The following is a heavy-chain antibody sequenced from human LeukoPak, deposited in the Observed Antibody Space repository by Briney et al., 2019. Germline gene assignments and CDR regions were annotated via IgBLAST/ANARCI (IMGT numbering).Heavy chain of an antibody. D-gene: IGHD3-10*01. V-gene: IGHV4-31*03. CDR1: GGSISSGGCY. CDR3: ARVIVLRGRHIDS. Sequence: SQTLSLTCTVSGGSISSGGCYWSWIRQHPGTGLEWIGYIHYSGSTFYTASLKSRITISVATSKNQFALKLNSVTAADTAVYYCARVIVLRGRHIDSWGQGTLVTVSS. J-gene: IGHJ4*02. CDR2: IHYSGST.